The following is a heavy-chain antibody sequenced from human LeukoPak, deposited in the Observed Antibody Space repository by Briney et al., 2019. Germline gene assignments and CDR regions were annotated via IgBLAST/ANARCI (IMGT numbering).Heavy chain of an antibody. CDR3: ARDRGLSV. CDR2: IHSGGSA. J-gene: IGHJ4*02. Sequence: PGGSLRPSCAASGFIVSSNYMSWVRQAPGKGLEWVSGIHSGGSAYYADSVKGRFTISRDNSKNTLYLQMNSLRVEDTAVYYCARDRGLSVWGQGTLVTVSS. V-gene: IGHV3-53*01. CDR1: GFIVSSNY. D-gene: IGHD3-16*02.